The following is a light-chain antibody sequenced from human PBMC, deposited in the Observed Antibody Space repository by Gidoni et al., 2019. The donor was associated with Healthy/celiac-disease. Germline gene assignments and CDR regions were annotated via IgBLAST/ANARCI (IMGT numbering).Light chain of an antibody. Sequence: DIVMTQSPASLAVSLGERATINCKSSQSVLYSSNNKNDLAWYQQKPGQPPKLLIYWASTRESGVPDRFSGSGSGTDFTLTISSLQAEDVAVYYCQQYYSTPRTFGQGTKVEIK. CDR3: QQYYSTPRT. CDR2: WAS. V-gene: IGKV4-1*01. J-gene: IGKJ1*01. CDR1: QSVLYSSNNKND.